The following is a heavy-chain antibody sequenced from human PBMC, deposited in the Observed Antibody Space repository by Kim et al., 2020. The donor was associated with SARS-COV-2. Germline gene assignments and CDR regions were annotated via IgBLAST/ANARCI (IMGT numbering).Heavy chain of an antibody. CDR3: ARVVAVAGSKDV. V-gene: IGHV4-61*02. D-gene: IGHD6-19*01. Sequence: NYTSSIKGRVTISGDTSKNPLSLKLSSVSAADTAVYYCARVVAVAGSKDVWGQGTTVTVSS. J-gene: IGHJ6*02.